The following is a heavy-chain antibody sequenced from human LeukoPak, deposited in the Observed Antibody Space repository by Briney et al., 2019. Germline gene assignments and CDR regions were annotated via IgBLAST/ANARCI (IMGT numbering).Heavy chain of an antibody. J-gene: IGHJ4*02. CDR3: ARGSFLITFGGFIG. V-gene: IGHV3-11*04. D-gene: IGHD3-16*02. CDR1: GFTFSMSW. Sequence: GGSLRLSCAASGFTFSMSWMTWVRQAPGKGLEWVSYISSSGSPIYYADSVKGRFTISRDNAKNSLFLQMNSLRAEDTAVYYCARGSFLITFGGFIGWGQGTLVTVSS. CDR2: ISSSGSPI.